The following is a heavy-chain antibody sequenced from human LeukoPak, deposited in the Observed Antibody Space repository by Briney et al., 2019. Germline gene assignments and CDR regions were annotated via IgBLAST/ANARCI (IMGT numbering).Heavy chain of an antibody. J-gene: IGHJ4*02. D-gene: IGHD4-17*01. CDR2: ISGSGATT. Sequence: PGGSLRLSCAASGFTFSDYAMAWVRQAPGKGLERVSAISGSGATTYYADSVKGRFSISRYNSKNTLYLQLNSLRAMDTAIYFCAKADCGDYPHYFDYWGQGALVTVSS. V-gene: IGHV3-23*01. CDR1: GFTFSDYA. CDR3: AKADCGDYPHYFDY.